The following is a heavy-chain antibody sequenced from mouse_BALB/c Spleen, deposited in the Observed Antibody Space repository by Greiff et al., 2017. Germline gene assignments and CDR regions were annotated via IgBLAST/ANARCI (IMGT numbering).Heavy chain of an antibody. CDR2: ISSGGSYT. Sequence: EVQLVESGGGLVKPGGSLKLSCAASGFTFSSYTMSWVRQTPEKRLEWVATISSGGSYTYYPDSVKGRFTISRDNAKNTLYLQMSSLKSEDTAMYYCTRDYYGYFAYWGQGTLVTVSA. J-gene: IGHJ3*01. CDR3: TRDYYGYFAY. CDR1: GFTFSSYT. D-gene: IGHD1-2*01. V-gene: IGHV5-6-4*01.